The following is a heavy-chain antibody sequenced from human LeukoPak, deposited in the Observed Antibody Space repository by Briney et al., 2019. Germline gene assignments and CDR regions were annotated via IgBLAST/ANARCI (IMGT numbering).Heavy chain of an antibody. CDR2: INRDGSER. CDR3: ARRNAMDV. CDR1: GFTFSNYW. J-gene: IGHJ6*02. Sequence: GGSLRLSCAASGFTFSNYWMTWVRQAPGKGLEWVANINRDGSERYYVDSVKGRFTISRDDAESSLYLQMNSLRAEDTAVYYCARRNAMDVWGQGTTVIVFS. V-gene: IGHV3-7*03.